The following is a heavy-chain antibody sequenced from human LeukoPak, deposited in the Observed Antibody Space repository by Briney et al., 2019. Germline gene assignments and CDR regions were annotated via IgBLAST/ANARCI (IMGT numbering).Heavy chain of an antibody. CDR2: IKSKADGGTT. Sequence: AGGSLRLSCAASGFTFNNAWMSWVRQAPGKGLEWVGRIKSKADGGTTDYAAPVKGRFTVSRDDSKNTLFLQMNSLKIEDTAVYYCAINKGWGQGTLVTVSS. V-gene: IGHV3-15*01. J-gene: IGHJ4*02. CDR3: AINKG. CDR1: GFTFNNAW.